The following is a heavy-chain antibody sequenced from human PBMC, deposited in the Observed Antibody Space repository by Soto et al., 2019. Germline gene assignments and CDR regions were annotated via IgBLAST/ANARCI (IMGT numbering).Heavy chain of an antibody. J-gene: IGHJ4*02. CDR1: GGSISSYY. CDR2: IYYSGST. Sequence: QVQLQESGPGLVKPSETLSLTCTVSGGSISSYYGSWIRQPPGKGLEWIGYIYYSGSTNYNPSLKSRAAISVDTSENRFSLKLSSVTAADTAVYYCARDSTYDYWGQGTLVTVPS. D-gene: IGHD2-2*01. CDR3: ARDSTYDY. V-gene: IGHV4-59*01.